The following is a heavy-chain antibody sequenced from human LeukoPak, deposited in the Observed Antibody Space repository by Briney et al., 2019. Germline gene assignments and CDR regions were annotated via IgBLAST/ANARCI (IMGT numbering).Heavy chain of an antibody. Sequence: GRSLRLSCAASGFTFSSYAMHWVRQAPGKGLEWVSGISWNSGSIGYADSVKGRFTISRDNAKNSLYLQMNSLRAEDTALYYCAKDISLVYDSSGSLDYWGQGTLVTVSS. V-gene: IGHV3-9*01. CDR3: AKDISLVYDSSGSLDY. D-gene: IGHD3-22*01. CDR1: GFTFSSYA. J-gene: IGHJ4*02. CDR2: ISWNSGSI.